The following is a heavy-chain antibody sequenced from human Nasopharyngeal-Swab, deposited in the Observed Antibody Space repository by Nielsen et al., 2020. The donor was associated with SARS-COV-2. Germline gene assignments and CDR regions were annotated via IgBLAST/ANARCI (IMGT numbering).Heavy chain of an antibody. J-gene: IGHJ5*02. Sequence: SLKISCAASEFTFSSYWMSWVRQAPGKGQNWVASKKKDGSETYYGDSVKGRFTISRDNMKNSLHLQMNSLRVEDTAVYYCTGGGDEYDYVWGSYRPLLYHWGQGTLVTVSS. CDR3: TGGGDEYDYVWGSYRPLLYH. CDR1: EFTFSSYW. CDR2: KKKDGSET. D-gene: IGHD3-16*02. V-gene: IGHV3-7*03.